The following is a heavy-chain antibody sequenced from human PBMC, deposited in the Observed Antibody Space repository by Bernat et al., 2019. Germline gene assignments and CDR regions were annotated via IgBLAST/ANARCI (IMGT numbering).Heavy chain of an antibody. Sequence: EVQLVESGGGLVQPGGSLRLSCAASGFTVSSNYMSWVRQAPGKGLEWVSVIYSGCSTYYADSVKGRFTISRDNSKNTLYLQMNSLRAEDTAVYYCAREGCSGGSCYSVFDYWGQGTLVTVSS. CDR2: IYSGCST. V-gene: IGHV3-66*01. CDR3: AREGCSGGSCYSVFDY. D-gene: IGHD2-15*01. J-gene: IGHJ4*02. CDR1: GFTVSSNY.